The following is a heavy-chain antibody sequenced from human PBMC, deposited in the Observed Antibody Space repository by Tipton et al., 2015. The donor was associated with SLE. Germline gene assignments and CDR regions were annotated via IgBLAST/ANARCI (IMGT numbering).Heavy chain of an antibody. D-gene: IGHD3-3*01. CDR1: GGSISSYY. CDR3: ARACLIFGVVHPYCYGMDV. V-gene: IGHV4-59*01. Sequence: TLSLTCTVSGGSISSYYWSWIRQPPWKGLEWIGYIYYRGSTNYNPSLKSRVTISVDTSKNQFSLKLSSVTAADTAVYYCARACLIFGVVHPYCYGMDVWGQGTTVTVSS. CDR2: IYYRGST. J-gene: IGHJ6*02.